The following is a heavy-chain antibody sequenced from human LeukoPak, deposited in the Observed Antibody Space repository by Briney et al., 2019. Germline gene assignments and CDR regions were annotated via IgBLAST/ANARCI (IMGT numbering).Heavy chain of an antibody. Sequence: GESLKISCKGSGYSFTNYWIGWVRQMPGKGLEWMGIIYPRDSDTKAIPSFHGQVTMSVDKSISTAYLQWSSLKASDTAMYFCARGVNCSGTNCPFDYWGQGTLVTVSS. CDR1: GYSFTNYW. D-gene: IGHD2-2*01. CDR3: ARGVNCSGTNCPFDY. CDR2: IYPRDSDT. J-gene: IGHJ4*02. V-gene: IGHV5-51*01.